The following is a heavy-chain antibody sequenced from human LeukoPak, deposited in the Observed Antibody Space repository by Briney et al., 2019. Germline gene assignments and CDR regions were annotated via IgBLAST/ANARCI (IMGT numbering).Heavy chain of an antibody. CDR1: GYTFTGYY. Sequence: ASVKVSCKASGYTFTGYYMHWVRQAPGQGLEWMGWINPNSGGTNYAQKFQGRVTMTRDTSISPAYMELSRLRSDDTAVYYCARDRGIAVAGYYFDYWGQGTLVTVSS. J-gene: IGHJ4*02. CDR2: INPNSGGT. CDR3: ARDRGIAVAGYYFDY. V-gene: IGHV1-2*02. D-gene: IGHD6-19*01.